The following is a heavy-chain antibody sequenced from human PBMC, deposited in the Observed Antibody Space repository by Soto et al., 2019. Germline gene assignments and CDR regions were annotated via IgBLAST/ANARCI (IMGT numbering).Heavy chain of an antibody. CDR1: GGTFSSYA. CDR3: AMSSIVVVPAATNYYYGMDV. Sequence: SVKVSCKASGGTFSSYAISWVRQAPGQGLEWMGGIIPIFGTANYAQRFQGRVTITADESTSTAYMELSSLRSEDTAVYYCAMSSIVVVPAATNYYYGMDVWGQGTTVTVSS. V-gene: IGHV1-69*13. D-gene: IGHD2-2*01. CDR2: IIPIFGTA. J-gene: IGHJ6*02.